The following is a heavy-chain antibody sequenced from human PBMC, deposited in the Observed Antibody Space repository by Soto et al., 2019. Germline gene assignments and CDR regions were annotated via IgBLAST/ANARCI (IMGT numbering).Heavy chain of an antibody. CDR1: GFTFNKYG. J-gene: IGHJ4*02. V-gene: IGHV3-33*01. D-gene: IGHD6-13*01. CDR3: ARDFGLAAPGTLDHSFDY. Sequence: GGSLRLSCAASGFTFNKYGMHWVRQAPGTGLEWVAAIWYDGNNKYYADSVKGRFTISRDNSKRTLYLQMSSLRAEDTAVYYCARDFGLAAPGTLDHSFDYWGQGTLVTVSS. CDR2: IWYDGNNK.